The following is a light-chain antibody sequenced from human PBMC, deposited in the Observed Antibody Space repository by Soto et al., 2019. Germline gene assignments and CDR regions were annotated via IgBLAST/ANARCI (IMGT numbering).Light chain of an antibody. Sequence: EIVLTQSPGTLSLSPGERATLTCRASQSVSSSYLAWYQQKPGQAPRLLIYGASSRATGIPDRFSGSGSGTDFTLPISSLEPEDFAVYYCQQYGSSPYTFGKGTKLEIK. J-gene: IGKJ2*01. CDR1: QSVSSSY. CDR3: QQYGSSPYT. V-gene: IGKV3-20*01. CDR2: GAS.